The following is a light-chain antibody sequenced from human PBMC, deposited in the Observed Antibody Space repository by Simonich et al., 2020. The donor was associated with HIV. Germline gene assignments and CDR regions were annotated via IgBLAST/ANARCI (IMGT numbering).Light chain of an antibody. V-gene: IGKV3-15*01. CDR3: QQYNNWPLT. Sequence: EIVMTQSPATLSVSPGERATLSCRASHSLSTKLAWDQQKPGQAPRLLIYGASTRATGIPVRFSGSGSGTEFTLTISSMKSEDFAVYYCQQYNNWPLTFGGGTRVEI. CDR1: HSLSTK. CDR2: GAS. J-gene: IGKJ4*01.